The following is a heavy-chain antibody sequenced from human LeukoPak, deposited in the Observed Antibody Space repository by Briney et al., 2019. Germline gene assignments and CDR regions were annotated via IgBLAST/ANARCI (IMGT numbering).Heavy chain of an antibody. V-gene: IGHV3-30*02. CDR3: AKATMVRGVTPFDY. D-gene: IGHD3-10*01. Sequence: GGSLRLSCAASGFTFSSYGMHWSRQAPGKGLEGVAFIRYDGSNKYYADSVKGRFTISRDNSKNTLYLQMNSLRAEDTAVYYCAKATMVRGVTPFDYWAREPWSPSPQ. CDR1: GFTFSSYG. CDR2: IRYDGSNK. J-gene: IGHJ4*02.